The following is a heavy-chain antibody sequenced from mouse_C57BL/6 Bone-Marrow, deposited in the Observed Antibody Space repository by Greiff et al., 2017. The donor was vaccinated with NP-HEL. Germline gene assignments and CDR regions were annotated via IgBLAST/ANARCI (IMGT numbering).Heavy chain of an antibody. D-gene: IGHD2-5*01. CDR1: GFTFSSYA. Sequence: EVKLQESGEGLVKPGGSLKLSCAASGFTFSSYAMSWVRQTPEKRLEWVAYISSGGDYIYYADTVKGRFTISRDNARNTLYLQMSSLKSEDTAMYYCTRAPFCYSNYPAWFAYWGQGTLVTVSA. CDR2: ISSGGDYI. V-gene: IGHV5-9-1*02. CDR3: TRAPFCYSNYPAWFAY. J-gene: IGHJ3*01.